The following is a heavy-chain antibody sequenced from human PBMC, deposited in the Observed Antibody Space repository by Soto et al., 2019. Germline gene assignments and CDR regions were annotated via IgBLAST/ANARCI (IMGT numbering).Heavy chain of an antibody. J-gene: IGHJ6*02. CDR2: LGAADDP. CDR1: GFTFSSYD. D-gene: IGHD2-15*01. Sequence: GGSLRLSCAASGFTFSSYDMHWVRQATGKGLEWVSALGAADDPYYLVSVKGRFTISRENAKNSLYLQMNNLRAGDTAVYYCARAYSGRLPRRADYYYAMDVWGQGTTVTVSS. V-gene: IGHV3-13*05. CDR3: ARAYSGRLPRRADYYYAMDV.